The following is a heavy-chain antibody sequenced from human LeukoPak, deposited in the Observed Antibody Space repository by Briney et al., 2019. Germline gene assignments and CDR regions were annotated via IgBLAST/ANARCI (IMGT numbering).Heavy chain of an antibody. D-gene: IGHD3-16*01. J-gene: IGHJ4*02. CDR1: GYTFTSYY. Sequence: ASVKVSCKASGYTFTSYYMHWVRQAPGQGLEWMGIINPSGGSTSYAQKFQGRVTMSRDTSISTAYMELSSLRSEDTAVYYCARDQEGGADYWGQGTLVTVSS. V-gene: IGHV1-46*01. CDR3: ARDQEGGADY. CDR2: INPSGGST.